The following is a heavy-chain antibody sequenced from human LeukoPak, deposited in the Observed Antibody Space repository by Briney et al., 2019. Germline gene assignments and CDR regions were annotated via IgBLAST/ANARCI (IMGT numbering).Heavy chain of an antibody. D-gene: IGHD1-26*01. CDR1: GFTFSSYA. Sequence: AGGSLRLSCAASGFTFSSYAMSWVRQAPGKGLEWVSAISGSGGSTYYADSVKGRFTISRDNSKNTLYLQVNSLRAEDTAVYYCAKEGGSYYYGMDVWGQGTTVTVSS. J-gene: IGHJ6*02. V-gene: IGHV3-23*01. CDR3: AKEGGSYYYGMDV. CDR2: ISGSGGST.